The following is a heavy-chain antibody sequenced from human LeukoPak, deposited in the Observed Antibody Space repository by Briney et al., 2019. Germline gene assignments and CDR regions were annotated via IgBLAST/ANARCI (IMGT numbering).Heavy chain of an antibody. V-gene: IGHV3-33*08. J-gene: IGHJ4*02. Sequence: GGSLRLSCAASGFTFRNYVIHWVRQAPGKGLEGVAVIWYDGSNKYYADSVKGRLTISRDNSKNTLYLQMNSLRAEDTAVYYCAREELRQYYFDYWGQGALVTVSS. CDR1: GFTFRNYV. D-gene: IGHD1-7*01. CDR2: IWYDGSNK. CDR3: AREELRQYYFDY.